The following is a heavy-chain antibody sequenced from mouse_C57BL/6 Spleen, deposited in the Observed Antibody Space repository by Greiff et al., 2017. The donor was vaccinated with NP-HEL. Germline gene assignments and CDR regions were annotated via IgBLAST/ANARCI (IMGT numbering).Heavy chain of an antibody. J-gene: IGHJ2*01. CDR3: ASEYGSQYYFDY. V-gene: IGHV3-6*01. CDR1: GYSITSGYY. Sequence: EVQLQQSGPGLVKPSQSLSLTCSVTGYSITSGYYWNWIRQFPGNKLEWMGYISYDGSNNYNPSLKNRISITRDTSKNQFFLKLNSVTTEDTATYYCASEYGSQYYFDYWGQGTTLTVSS. D-gene: IGHD1-1*01. CDR2: ISYDGSN.